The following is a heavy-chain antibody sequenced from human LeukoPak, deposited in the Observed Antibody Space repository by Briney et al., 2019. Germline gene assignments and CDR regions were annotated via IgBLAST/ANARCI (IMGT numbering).Heavy chain of an antibody. CDR1: GGSISSYY. D-gene: IGHD6-13*01. Sequence: SETLSLTCTVSGGSISSYYWSWIRQPPGKGLEWIGYIYYSGSTNYNPSLKSRVTISVDTSKNQFSLKLSSVTAADTAVYYCARAWTSRDSSSRYVFDYWGQGTLVTVSS. CDR3: ARAWTSRDSSSRYVFDY. CDR2: IYYSGST. V-gene: IGHV4-59*01. J-gene: IGHJ4*02.